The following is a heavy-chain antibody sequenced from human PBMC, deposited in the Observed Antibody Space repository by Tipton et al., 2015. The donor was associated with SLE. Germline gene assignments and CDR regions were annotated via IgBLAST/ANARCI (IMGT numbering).Heavy chain of an antibody. Sequence: TLSLTCTVSGGSISSGSYYWGWIRQPPGKGLEWIGYIYYSGSTNYNPSLKSRVTISVDTSKNQFSLKLSSVTAADTAVYYCARTPVDYYDSSGYPLGFDYWGQGTLVTVSS. J-gene: IGHJ4*02. D-gene: IGHD3-22*01. CDR2: IYYSGST. CDR1: GGSISSGSYY. V-gene: IGHV4-61*01. CDR3: ARTPVDYYDSSGYPLGFDY.